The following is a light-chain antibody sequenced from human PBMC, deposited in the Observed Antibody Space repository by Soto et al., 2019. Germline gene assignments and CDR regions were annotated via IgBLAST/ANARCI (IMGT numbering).Light chain of an antibody. Sequence: DIIMTQSPDTLSVSPGEGATLSCRAGQGVTTNFAWYQQKPGQPPRLLIYDVSSRATGVPARFSGTGSETEFTLTISGLQSEDFAVYFCQQYNNWPFTFGQGTRLEIK. J-gene: IGKJ5*01. CDR3: QQYNNWPFT. CDR2: DVS. CDR1: QGVTTN. V-gene: IGKV3-15*01.